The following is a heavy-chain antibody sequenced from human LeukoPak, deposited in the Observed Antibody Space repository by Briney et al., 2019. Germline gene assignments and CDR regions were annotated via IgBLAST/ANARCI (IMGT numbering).Heavy chain of an antibody. Sequence: SETLSLTCAVSSGSISTSNWWSWVRQPPGKGLEWIAEIHHSGSANYNPSLKSRVTISVDKSKNQFSLKLNSVTAADTAVYYCARHGITYFDNWGQGTLVTVSA. D-gene: IGHD1-20*01. J-gene: IGHJ4*02. CDR1: SGSISTSNW. CDR3: ARHGITYFDN. CDR2: IHHSGSA. V-gene: IGHV4-4*02.